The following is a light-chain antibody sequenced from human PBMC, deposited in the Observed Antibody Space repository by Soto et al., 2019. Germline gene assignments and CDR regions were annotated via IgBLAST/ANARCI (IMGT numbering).Light chain of an antibody. V-gene: IGKV1-8*01. CDR3: QQYYSYPRT. CDR2: AAS. Sequence: AIRMTQSPSSLSASTGDRVTITCRPSQGISSYLAWYQQKPGKAPKLLIYAASTLQSGVPSRFSGSGSGTDFTLTFSCLQSEDFATYYCQQYYSYPRTFGQGTKVEIK. CDR1: QGISSY. J-gene: IGKJ1*01.